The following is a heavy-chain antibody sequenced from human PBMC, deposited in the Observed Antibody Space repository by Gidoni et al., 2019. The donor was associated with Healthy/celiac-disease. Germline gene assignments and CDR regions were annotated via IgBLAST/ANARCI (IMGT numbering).Heavy chain of an antibody. CDR2: IIPIFGTA. D-gene: IGHD6-13*01. Sequence: MGGIIPIFGTANYAQKFQGRVTITADESTSTAYMELSSLRSEDTAVYYCARDLSLGASAKQLPHGLSDAFDIWGQGTMVTVSS. V-gene: IGHV1-69*01. CDR3: ARDLSLGASAKQLPHGLSDAFDI. J-gene: IGHJ3*02.